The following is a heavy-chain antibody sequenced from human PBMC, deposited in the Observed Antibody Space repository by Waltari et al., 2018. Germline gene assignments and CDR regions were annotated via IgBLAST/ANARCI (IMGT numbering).Heavy chain of an antibody. CDR2: IKQDGSEK. CDR1: GFTFSSYW. D-gene: IGHD6-13*01. J-gene: IGHJ4*02. CDR3: AREVYSSSWLPHFDY. Sequence: EVQLVASGGGLVQPGGSLRLSCAASGFTFSSYWMSWFRQAPGKGLEWVANIKQDGSEKDYVDSVKGRFTISRDNAKNSLYLQMNSLRAEDTAVYYCAREVYSSSWLPHFDYWGQGTLVTVSS. V-gene: IGHV3-7*01.